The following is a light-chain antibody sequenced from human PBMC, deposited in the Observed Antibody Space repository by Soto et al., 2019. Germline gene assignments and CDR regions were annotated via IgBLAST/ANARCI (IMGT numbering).Light chain of an antibody. J-gene: IGKJ4*01. V-gene: IGKV3-20*01. Sequence: EIVLTQSPGTLSLSPGERATLSCRASQSVRNTYVAWYQQKPGQAPRLLVSGASSRATGIPDRYSGSGSGTDFTITINRLELEDFAVYFCQQYGESPPTFGGGTKMEIK. CDR2: GAS. CDR3: QQYGESPPT. CDR1: QSVRNTY.